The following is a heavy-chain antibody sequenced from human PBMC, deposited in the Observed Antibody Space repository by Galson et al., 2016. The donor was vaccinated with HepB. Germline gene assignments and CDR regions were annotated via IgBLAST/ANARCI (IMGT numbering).Heavy chain of an antibody. D-gene: IGHD3-10*01. Sequence: SVKVSCKASGGTFSSYGISWLRQAPGQGLEWMGGLVPIFGTANYAQKFQGRVTITADESTSTAYMELNSLRSDDTSVYYCARGGFGELLHFDYWGQGTLVTVSS. V-gene: IGHV1-69*13. CDR1: GGTFSSYG. CDR2: LVPIFGTA. J-gene: IGHJ4*02. CDR3: ARGGFGELLHFDY.